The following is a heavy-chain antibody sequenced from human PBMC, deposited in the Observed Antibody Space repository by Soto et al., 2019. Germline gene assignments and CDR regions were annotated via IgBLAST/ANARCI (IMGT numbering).Heavy chain of an antibody. J-gene: IGHJ6*02. D-gene: IGHD6-13*01. V-gene: IGHV4-39*01. CDR1: GGSISSSSYY. CDR3: ARLKYSSSWVGYYYYGMDV. Sequence: SETLSLTCTVSGGSISSSSYYWGWIRQPPGKGLEWIGSIYYSGSTYYNPSLKSRVTISVDTSKTQFSLKLSSVTAADTAVYYCARLKYSSSWVGYYYYGMDVWGQGTTVTVSS. CDR2: IYYSGST.